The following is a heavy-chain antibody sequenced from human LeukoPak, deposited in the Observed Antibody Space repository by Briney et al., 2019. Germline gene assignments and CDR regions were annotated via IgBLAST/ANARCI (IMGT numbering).Heavy chain of an antibody. V-gene: IGHV1-2*02. CDR1: GHTFTGYY. Sequence: ASVKVSCKASGHTFTGYYMHWVRQAPGQGLEWMGWINPNSGGTNYAQKFQGRVTMTRDTSISTAYMELSRLRSDDTAVYYCARGPYYYGSGSYWDPDYWGQGTLVTVSS. D-gene: IGHD3-10*01. CDR3: ARGPYYYGSGSYWDPDY. CDR2: INPNSGGT. J-gene: IGHJ4*02.